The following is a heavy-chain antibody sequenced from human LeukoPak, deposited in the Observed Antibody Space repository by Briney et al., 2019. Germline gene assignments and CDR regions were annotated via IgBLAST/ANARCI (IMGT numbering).Heavy chain of an antibody. J-gene: IGHJ5*02. CDR1: GGSISSYY. CDR2: IYTSGST. D-gene: IGHD6-13*01. Sequence: SETLSLTCTVSGGSISSYYWSWIRQPAGKGLEWIGRIYTSGSTNYNPSLKSRVTMSVDTSKNQFSLKLSSVTAADTAVYYCARDYKLAQQQLPRGYNWFDPWGQGTLVTVSS. CDR3: ARDYKLAQQQLPRGYNWFDP. V-gene: IGHV4-4*07.